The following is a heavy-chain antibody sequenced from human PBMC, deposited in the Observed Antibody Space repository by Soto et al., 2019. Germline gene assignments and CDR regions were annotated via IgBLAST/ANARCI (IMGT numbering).Heavy chain of an antibody. D-gene: IGHD3-22*01. CDR2: ISGSGGST. J-gene: IGHJ4*02. CDR3: AKGVAYYYDSSGPY. Sequence: PGGSLRLCCAASGFTFSSYAMSWVRQAPGKGLEWVSAISGSGGSTYYADSVKGRFTISRDNSKNTLYLQMNSLRAEDTAVYYCAKGVAYYYDSSGPYWGQGTLVTVSS. CDR1: GFTFSSYA. V-gene: IGHV3-23*01.